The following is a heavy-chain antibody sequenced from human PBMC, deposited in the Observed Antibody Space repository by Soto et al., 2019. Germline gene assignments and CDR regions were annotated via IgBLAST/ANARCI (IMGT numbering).Heavy chain of an antibody. Sequence: SVEVSCKASGGTFSSYAISWVRQAPGQGLEWMGGIIPIFGTANYAQKFQGRVTITADESTSTAYMELSSLRSEDTAVYYCASRIRAGYFDYWGQGTLVTVSS. J-gene: IGHJ4*02. CDR2: IIPIFGTA. CDR3: ASRIRAGYFDY. CDR1: GGTFSSYA. V-gene: IGHV1-69*13. D-gene: IGHD3-10*01.